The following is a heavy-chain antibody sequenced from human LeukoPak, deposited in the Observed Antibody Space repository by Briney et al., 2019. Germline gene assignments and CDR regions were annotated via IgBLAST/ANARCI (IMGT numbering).Heavy chain of an antibody. V-gene: IGHV1-24*01. D-gene: IGHD3-22*01. Sequence: ASAKVSCKVSGYTLTELSMHWVRQAPGKGLEWMGGFDPEDGETIYAQKFQGRVTMTEDTSTDTAYMELSSLRSEDTAVYYCATGDSSGYYYLDYWAREPWSPSPQ. CDR3: ATGDSSGYYYLDY. J-gene: IGHJ4*02. CDR2: FDPEDGET. CDR1: GYTLTELS.